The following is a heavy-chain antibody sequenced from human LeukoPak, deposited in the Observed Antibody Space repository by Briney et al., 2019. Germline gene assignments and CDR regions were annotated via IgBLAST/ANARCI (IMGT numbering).Heavy chain of an antibody. CDR2: IYYTGST. D-gene: IGHD4-17*01. CDR3: ARGLNRNDYGDYGY. V-gene: IGHV4-59*01. CDR1: GGSLSSYY. Sequence: ETLSLTCTVSGGSLSSYYWTWIRQPPGKGLEWIGYIYYTGSTSYNPSLKSRVTISVQTSKNQFSLKLSSVTAADTAVYYCARGLNRNDYGDYGYWGQGTLVTVSS. J-gene: IGHJ4*02.